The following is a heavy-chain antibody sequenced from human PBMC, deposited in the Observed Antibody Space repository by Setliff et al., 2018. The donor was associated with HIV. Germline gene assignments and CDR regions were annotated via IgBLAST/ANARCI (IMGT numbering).Heavy chain of an antibody. J-gene: IGHJ6*03. CDR2: MDPNSGNT. CDR1: GYTFSSYD. D-gene: IGHD3-22*01. Sequence: ASVKVSCKASGYTFSSYDINWVRQATGQGLEWMGWMDPNSGNTGYAQKFQGRVTMTRDTSIGTAYMELNNLKFEDTAVYYCARARRDSYDRGRRNHYYIDVWGKGTPVTVSS. V-gene: IGHV1-8*02. CDR3: ARARRDSYDRGRRNHYYIDV.